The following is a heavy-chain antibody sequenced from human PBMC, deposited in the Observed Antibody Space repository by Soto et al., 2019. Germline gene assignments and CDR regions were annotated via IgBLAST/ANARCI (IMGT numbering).Heavy chain of an antibody. CDR2: ISYDGSKK. CDR1: GFTFSTYA. D-gene: IGHD5-12*01. V-gene: IGHV3-30*18. Sequence: QVQLVESGGGVVQPGRSLRLSCATSGFTFSTYAMHWVRQAPGKGLEWVAVISYDGSKKYYADSVKGRFTISRDNSKNTLYLQMNSLRAEDTAVYYCAKDRDGYHYPHGMDVWGQGITVTVSS. CDR3: AKDRDGYHYPHGMDV. J-gene: IGHJ6*02.